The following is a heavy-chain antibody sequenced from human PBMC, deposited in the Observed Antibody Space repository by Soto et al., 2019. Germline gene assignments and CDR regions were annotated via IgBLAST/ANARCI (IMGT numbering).Heavy chain of an antibody. CDR3: ARGRTSGTLFDY. V-gene: IGHV4-31*03. Sequence: SETLSLTCTVSGGSISSGGYYWSWIRQHPGKGLEWIGYIFYSGSTYYNPSLKSRVTISVDTSKNQFSLKLGSVTAADTAVYYCARGRTSGTLFDYWGQGTRVTVS. CDR2: IFYSGST. J-gene: IGHJ4*02. D-gene: IGHD2-2*01. CDR1: GGSISSGGYY.